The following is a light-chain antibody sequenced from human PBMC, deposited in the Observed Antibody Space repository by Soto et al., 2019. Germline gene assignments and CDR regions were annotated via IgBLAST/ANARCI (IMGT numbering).Light chain of an antibody. Sequence: IVLAHAPGRLWLSPGERAALSCGASQSVSNNYLAWYQQTPGQAPRLLIYGASNRATGIPDRFSGSGSGTDFTLTISRLEPEDFAVYYCQQYGSSGTFGQGTKVDI. CDR2: GAS. CDR3: QQYGSSGT. CDR1: QSVSNNY. V-gene: IGKV3-20*01. J-gene: IGKJ1*01.